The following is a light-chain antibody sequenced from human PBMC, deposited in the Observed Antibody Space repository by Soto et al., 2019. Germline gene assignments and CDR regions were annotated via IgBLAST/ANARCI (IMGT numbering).Light chain of an antibody. CDR1: SSDVGGNKY. CDR3: ASSTSDSLYV. CDR2: KVT. Sequence: QSVRTQPASVSVSPGQSITISCTGTSSDVGGNKYVSWYQQYPGKVPKLLINKVTNRPSGVSYRFSGSKSGNTASLTISALLAEDEADYFCASSTSDSLYVFGTGTKVTVL. J-gene: IGLJ1*01. V-gene: IGLV2-14*01.